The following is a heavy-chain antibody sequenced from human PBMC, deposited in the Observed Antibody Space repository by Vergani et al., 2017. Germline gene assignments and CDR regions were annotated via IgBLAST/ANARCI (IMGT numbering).Heavy chain of an antibody. J-gene: IGHJ4*02. CDR2: ISSTGSSM. Sequence: EVQLVESGGGLVQPGGSLRLPCADSGLIFSRFDMNWVRQAPGKGLEWISYISSTGSSMSYAVSVKGRFTISRENAKDSLFLQGRSLRLEDTGVYHCVRDRGLCAGGRCYTEAWDYWGQGTPVTVSS. CDR3: VRDRGLCAGGRCYTEAWDY. D-gene: IGHD2-2*02. CDR1: GLIFSRFD. V-gene: IGHV3-48*03.